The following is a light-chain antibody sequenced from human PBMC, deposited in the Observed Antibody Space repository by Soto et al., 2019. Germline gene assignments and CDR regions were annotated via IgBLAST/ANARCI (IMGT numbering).Light chain of an antibody. Sequence: EIVLTQSPGTLSLSPGERATLSCRASQSVNSGYLAWYQQKPGQAPRLLIYGASSRATGIPDRFSGSGSGTDFTLTISRVEPEDFAVYYCQQYGRSPRTFGQGTKVDIK. CDR3: QQYGRSPRT. V-gene: IGKV3-20*01. J-gene: IGKJ1*01. CDR2: GAS. CDR1: QSVNSGY.